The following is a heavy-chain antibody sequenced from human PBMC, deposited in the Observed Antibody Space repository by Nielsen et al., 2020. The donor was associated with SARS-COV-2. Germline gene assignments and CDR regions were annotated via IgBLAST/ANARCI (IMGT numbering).Heavy chain of an antibody. Sequence: GESLKISCQGSGYSFTSYWIGWVRQMPGKGLEWMGIIYPGDSDTRYSPSFQGQVTISADKSISTAYLQWSSLKASDTAMYYCARRYDIGENAYDSSGPFDYWGQGTLVTVSS. V-gene: IGHV5-51*01. CDR1: GYSFTSYW. CDR2: IYPGDSDT. D-gene: IGHD3-22*01. CDR3: ARRYDIGENAYDSSGPFDY. J-gene: IGHJ4*02.